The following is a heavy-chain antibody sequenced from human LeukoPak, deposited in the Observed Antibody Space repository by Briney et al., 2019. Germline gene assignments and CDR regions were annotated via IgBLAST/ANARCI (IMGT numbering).Heavy chain of an antibody. D-gene: IGHD3-10*01. Sequence: SETLSLTCAVYGVSISSDNWWTWVRQSPGKGLEWIGETHRSGDTKYNPSLNGRVTISMDNSKNQLSLNLISVTAAGTAIYFCATRHHSRTYMVPLDSWGQGTLVTVSS. CDR1: GVSISSDNW. J-gene: IGHJ4*02. V-gene: IGHV4/OR15-8*02. CDR3: ATRHHSRTYMVPLDS. CDR2: THRSGDT.